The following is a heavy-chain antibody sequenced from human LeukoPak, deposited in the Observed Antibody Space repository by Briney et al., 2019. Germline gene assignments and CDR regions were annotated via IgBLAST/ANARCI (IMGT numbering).Heavy chain of an antibody. CDR2: INHSGST. CDR3: ARSHYGDYFDY. J-gene: IGHJ4*02. Sequence: SETLSLTCAVYVGSFSGYYWSWIRQPPGKGLEWIGEINHSGSTNYNPSLKSRVTISLDTSKNQFSLKLSSVTAADTAVYYCARSHYGDYFDYWGQGTLVTVSS. V-gene: IGHV4-34*01. D-gene: IGHD4-17*01. CDR1: VGSFSGYY.